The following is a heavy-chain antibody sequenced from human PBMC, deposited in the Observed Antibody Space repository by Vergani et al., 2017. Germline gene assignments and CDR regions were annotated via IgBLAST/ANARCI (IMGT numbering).Heavy chain of an antibody. CDR2: IRSKAYGQAT. D-gene: IGHD3-10*01. Sequence: EVQLVESGGDLLQPGRSLRLSCTASGFTFGYYAMDWFRQAPGQGLEWVGGIRSKAYGQATIYAASVKGRFTISRDVSKSIAYLQMNNLQTEDTAMYYCVRDKATMLRGSDAFDMWGQGKMVTVSS. V-gene: IGHV3-49*03. CDR1: GFTFGYYA. J-gene: IGHJ3*02. CDR3: VRDKATMLRGSDAFDM.